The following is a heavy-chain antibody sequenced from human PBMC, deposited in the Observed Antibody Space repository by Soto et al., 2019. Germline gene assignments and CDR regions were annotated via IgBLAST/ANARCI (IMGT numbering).Heavy chain of an antibody. J-gene: IGHJ6*02. CDR1: GFTFSSYS. CDR2: IKQGGSEK. Sequence: EVQLVESGGGLVQPGGSLRLSCAASGFTFSSYSMSWVRQAPGKGPEWVANIKQGGSEKYYVDSVKGRFTISRDNAKNSRYLQMNSLRAEDTAVYYCARDPYGGMDVWGQGTTVTVSS. D-gene: IGHD3-10*01. CDR3: ARDPYGGMDV. V-gene: IGHV3-7*01.